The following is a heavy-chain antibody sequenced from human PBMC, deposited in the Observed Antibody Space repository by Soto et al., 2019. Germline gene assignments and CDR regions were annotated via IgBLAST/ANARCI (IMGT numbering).Heavy chain of an antibody. V-gene: IGHV5-51*01. CDR2: IYPGDSDT. J-gene: IGHJ3*02. Sequence: GESLKISCKGSGYSFTSYWIGWVRQMPGKGLEWMGIIYPGDSDTRYSPSFQGQVTISADKSISTAYLQWSSLKASDTAMYYCARPCRSGYDRDDAFDIWGQGTKVTVSS. CDR3: ARPCRSGYDRDDAFDI. D-gene: IGHD5-12*01. CDR1: GYSFTSYW.